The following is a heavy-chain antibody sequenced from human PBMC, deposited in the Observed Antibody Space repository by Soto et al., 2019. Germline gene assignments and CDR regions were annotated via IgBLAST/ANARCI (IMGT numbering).Heavy chain of an antibody. D-gene: IGHD3-22*01. V-gene: IGHV4-59*01. CDR2: IYYSGST. J-gene: IGHJ5*02. CDR1: GGSISSYY. CDR3: GRDRYNYDSSGYYSNCLDP. Sequence: SETLSLTCTVSGGSISSYYWSWIRQPPGKGLEWIGYIYYSGSTNYNPSLQSRVTISVDTSKNPFFLTLSSVTAADTAEYYCGRDRYNYDSSGYYSNCLDPRRQRTLVTVSS.